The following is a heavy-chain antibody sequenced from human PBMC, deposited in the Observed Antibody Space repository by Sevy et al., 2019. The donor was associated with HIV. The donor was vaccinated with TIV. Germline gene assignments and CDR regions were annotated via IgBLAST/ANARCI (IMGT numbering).Heavy chain of an antibody. CDR1: GDTFTNNY. J-gene: IGHJ4*02. Sequence: ASVKVSCKASGDTFTNNYMHWVRQAPGQGLGWMGIIDPSAGNASYAQKFQGRVTMTRDTATSTLYMDLGSLRSEDTAVYYCVRADPAQHFDSWGQGTLVTVSS. CDR2: IDPSAGNA. V-gene: IGHV1-46*01. CDR3: VRADPAQHFDS.